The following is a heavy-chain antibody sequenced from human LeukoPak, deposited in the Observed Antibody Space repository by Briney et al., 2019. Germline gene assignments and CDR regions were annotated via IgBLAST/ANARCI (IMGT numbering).Heavy chain of an antibody. J-gene: IGHJ4*02. CDR1: GFTFGDYA. CDR3: AAEIISSGYPD. Sequence: GGSLRLSCTASGFTFGDYAMSWFRQAPGKGLEWVGFIRSKAYGGTTEYAASVKGRFTISRDNSKSIAYLQMNSLRAEDTAVYYCAAEIISSGYPDWGQGTLVTVSS. CDR2: IRSKAYGGTT. V-gene: IGHV3-49*03. D-gene: IGHD3-22*01.